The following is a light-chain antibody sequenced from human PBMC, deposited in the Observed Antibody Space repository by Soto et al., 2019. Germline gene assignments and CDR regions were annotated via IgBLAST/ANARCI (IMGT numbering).Light chain of an antibody. J-gene: IGKJ5*01. CDR3: HQRNQ. CDR1: QSVSLS. Sequence: EIVLTQSPATLSLSPGGRATFSCRASQSVSLSLAWYQQKPGQAPRLLIYDASKRASGFPARFSGSGSGTDFTLTISSLEPEDFAMYYCHQRNQFGQGTRLEIK. V-gene: IGKV3-11*01. CDR2: DAS.